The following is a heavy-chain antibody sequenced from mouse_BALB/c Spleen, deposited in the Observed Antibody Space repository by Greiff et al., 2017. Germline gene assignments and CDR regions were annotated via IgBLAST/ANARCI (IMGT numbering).Heavy chain of an antibody. V-gene: IGHV14-3*02. CDR3: ARTLFDV. J-gene: IGHJ1*01. Sequence: EVQLQQSGPELVKPGASVKISCKTSGYTFTEYTMHWVKQRPEQGLEWIGRIDPANGNTKYDPKFQGKATITADTSSNTAYLQLSSLTSEDTAVYYCARTLFDVWGAGTTVTVSS. CDR1: GYTFTEYT. CDR2: IDPANGNT.